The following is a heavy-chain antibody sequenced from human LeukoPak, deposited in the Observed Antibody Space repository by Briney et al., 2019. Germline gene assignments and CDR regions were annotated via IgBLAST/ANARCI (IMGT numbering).Heavy chain of an antibody. D-gene: IGHD2-2*01. Sequence: PSETLSLTCAVYGESFDGFYWNWIRQPPGKGLEWIGEINYSGMTNYNPALMTRVAIPADSSKRQFSLDLTSVTAADTAVYYCAIRLATSRLATATTWFDPWGQGTLVSVSS. CDR1: GESFDGFY. J-gene: IGHJ5*02. CDR2: INYSGMT. V-gene: IGHV4-34*01. CDR3: AIRLATSRLATATTWFDP.